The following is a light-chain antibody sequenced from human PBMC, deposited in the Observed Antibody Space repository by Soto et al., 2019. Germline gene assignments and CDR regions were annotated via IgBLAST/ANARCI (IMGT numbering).Light chain of an antibody. CDR1: QSLLNTNAYNY. CDR2: LAS. CDR3: MQALQTPYT. Sequence: DIVMTQSPLSLPVTPGEPASISCRSSQSLLNTNAYNYLDWYLQKPGQSPQLLIYLASTRASGVPDRFSGSGSGTDYTLTISRVEAEDVGVYYCMQALQTPYTFGQGTKLEIK. J-gene: IGKJ2*01. V-gene: IGKV2-28*01.